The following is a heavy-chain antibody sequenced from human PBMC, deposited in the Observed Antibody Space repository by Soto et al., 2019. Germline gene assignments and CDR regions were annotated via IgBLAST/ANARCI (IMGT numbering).Heavy chain of an antibody. V-gene: IGHV3-48*01. CDR3: AALVAYCSGGGSNKGETYYFDY. Sequence: PGGSLRLSCAASGFTFSNYNLNWVRQAPGKGLEWVSYISISGSIIYQADSVKGRFTISRDNAKNSLYLQMNSLRAEDTAVYYCAALVAYCSGGGSNKGETYYFDYWGQGTLVTVSS. CDR1: GFTFSNYN. J-gene: IGHJ4*02. D-gene: IGHD2-15*01. CDR2: ISISGSII.